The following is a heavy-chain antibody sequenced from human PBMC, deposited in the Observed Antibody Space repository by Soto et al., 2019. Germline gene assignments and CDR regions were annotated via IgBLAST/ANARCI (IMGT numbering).Heavy chain of an antibody. Sequence: GGSLRLSCAASGFTFVSYAMSWVRQAPGKGLEWVSTVTNNGGRTYYADSVTGRLTISRDNSKSTVYLQMDSLRAEDTAIYYCAKGDSSSGETTDHWGRGTLVTVSS. J-gene: IGHJ4*02. V-gene: IGHV3-23*01. D-gene: IGHD3-22*01. CDR3: AKGDSSSGETTDH. CDR2: VTNNGGRT. CDR1: GFTFVSYA.